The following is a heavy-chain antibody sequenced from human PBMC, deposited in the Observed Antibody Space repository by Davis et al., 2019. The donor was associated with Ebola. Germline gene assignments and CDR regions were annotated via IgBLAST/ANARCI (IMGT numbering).Heavy chain of an antibody. CDR1: GFTFSNYE. CDR2: ISSSGSTT. J-gene: IGHJ3*02. V-gene: IGHV3-48*03. CDR3: ARRAARSRGDGFDI. Sequence: PGGSLRLSCAASGFTFSNYEINWVRQAPGKGLEWVSHISSSGSTTYYADSVKGRFTISRDNAKNSLYLQMNSLRVEDTAVYYCARRAARSRGDGFDIWGQGTMVTVSS. D-gene: IGHD6-6*01.